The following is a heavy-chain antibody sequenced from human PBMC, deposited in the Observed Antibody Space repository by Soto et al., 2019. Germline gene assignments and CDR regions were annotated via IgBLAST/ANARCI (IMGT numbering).Heavy chain of an antibody. D-gene: IGHD3-22*01. J-gene: IGHJ4*02. CDR1: GFTFSSYA. V-gene: IGHV3-30-3*01. CDR3: ARDLWYPMTVVTYYFDY. Sequence: GGSLRLSCAASGFTFSSYAMHWVRQAPGKGLEWVAVISYDGSNKYYADSVKGRFTISRDNSKNTLYLQMNSLRAEDTAVYYCARDLWYPMTVVTYYFDYWGQGTLVTVSS. CDR2: ISYDGSNK.